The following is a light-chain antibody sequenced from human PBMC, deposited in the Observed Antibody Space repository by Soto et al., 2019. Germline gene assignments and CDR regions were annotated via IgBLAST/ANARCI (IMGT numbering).Light chain of an antibody. Sequence: DIVMTQSPDSLAVSLGERATINCKSSQSVLYSSNNKNYLAWYQQKPGQPPKLLIYWASTRESGVPDRFSGGGSGTAFTLSISSLQADDVAVYYCQQYYSTPTWTFGQGTKVEIK. CDR1: QSVLYSSNNKNY. J-gene: IGKJ1*01. V-gene: IGKV4-1*01. CDR2: WAS. CDR3: QQYYSTPTWT.